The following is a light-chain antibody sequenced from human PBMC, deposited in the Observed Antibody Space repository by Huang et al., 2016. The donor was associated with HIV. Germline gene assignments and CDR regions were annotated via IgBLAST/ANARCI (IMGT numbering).Light chain of an antibody. CDR3: QQRTKWPPGLT. CDR1: PSVGFY. Sequence: EIVLTQSPATLSLSPGDRATPSCRASPSVGFYLAWYQQKPVQAPRLLSFEASNRSTCSPDRFSSSGAGTDFTLTIDSRQPDDFAIYDCQQRTKWPPGLTFGGGTRVEIK. V-gene: IGKV3-11*01. CDR2: EAS. J-gene: IGKJ4*01.